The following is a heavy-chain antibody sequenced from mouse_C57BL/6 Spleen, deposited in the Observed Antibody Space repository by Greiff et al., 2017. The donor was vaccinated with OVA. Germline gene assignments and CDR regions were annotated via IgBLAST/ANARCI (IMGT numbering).Heavy chain of an antibody. D-gene: IGHD2-4*01. CDR1: GYTFTDYY. J-gene: IGHJ3*01. CDR2: INPYNGGT. V-gene: IGHV1-19*01. Sequence: VQLQQSGPVLVKPGASVKMSCKASGYTFTDYYMNWVKQSHGKSLEWIGVINPYNGGTSYNQKFKGKATLTVDKSSSTAYMELNSLTSEDSAVYYCARGRDYAWFAYWGQGTLVTVSA. CDR3: ARGRDYAWFAY.